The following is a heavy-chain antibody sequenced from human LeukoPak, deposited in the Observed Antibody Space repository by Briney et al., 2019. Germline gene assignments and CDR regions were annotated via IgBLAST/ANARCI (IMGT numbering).Heavy chain of an antibody. CDR1: GFTFSSYA. CDR2: ISYDGSNK. V-gene: IGHV3-30-3*01. J-gene: IGHJ5*02. CDR3: ARDISSSWYHVFPFDP. D-gene: IGHD6-13*01. Sequence: PGGSLRLSCAASGFTFSSYAMHWVRQAPGKGLEWVAVISYDGSNKYYADSVKGRFTISRDNSKNTLYLQMNSLRAEDTAVYYCARDISSSWYHVFPFDPWGQGTLVTVSS.